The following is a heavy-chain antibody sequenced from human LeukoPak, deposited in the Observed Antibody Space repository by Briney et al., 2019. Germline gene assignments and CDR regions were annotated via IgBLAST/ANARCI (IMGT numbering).Heavy chain of an antibody. CDR3: GLGYCTGATCHPYS. D-gene: IGHD2-8*02. CDR2: ISYDGSNK. CDR1: GFTFSNYA. V-gene: IGHV3-30*03. J-gene: IGHJ4*02. Sequence: GGSLRLSCAASGFTFSNYAMHWVRQAPGKGLEWVAVISYDGSNKYYADSVKGRFTLSRDNSKNTLYLQMNSLRAEDTAVYYCGLGYCTGATCHPYSWGQGSLVTVSS.